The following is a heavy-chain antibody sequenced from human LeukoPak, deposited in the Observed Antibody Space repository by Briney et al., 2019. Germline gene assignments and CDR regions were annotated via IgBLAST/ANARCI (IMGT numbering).Heavy chain of an antibody. CDR1: GDSISSYF. J-gene: IGHJ6*02. Sequence: SETLSLTCSVSGDSISSYFWSWIRQPPGKGLEWIGYFYYSGITNYNPSLKSRVSISYDTSKAQISLKLNSVTAADTAVYYCARDAFRYVGVRPYNGMEVWGQGTSVTVSS. V-gene: IGHV4-59*12. CDR3: ARDAFRYVGVRPYNGMEV. CDR2: FYYSGIT. D-gene: IGHD3-16*01.